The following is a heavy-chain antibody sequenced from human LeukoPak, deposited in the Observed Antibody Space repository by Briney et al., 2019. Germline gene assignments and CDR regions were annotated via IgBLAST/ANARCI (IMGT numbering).Heavy chain of an antibody. J-gene: IGHJ4*02. V-gene: IGHV3-30-3*01. CDR3: AREMTRRGYSGYPEGILDY. D-gene: IGHD5-12*01. CDR2: ISYDGSNK. CDR1: GFTFSSYA. Sequence: PGRSLRLSCAASGFTFSSYAMHWVRQAPGKGLEWVAVISYDGSNKYYADSVKGRFTISRDNSKNTLYLQMNSLRAEDTAVYYCAREMTRRGYSGYPEGILDYWGQGTLVTVSS.